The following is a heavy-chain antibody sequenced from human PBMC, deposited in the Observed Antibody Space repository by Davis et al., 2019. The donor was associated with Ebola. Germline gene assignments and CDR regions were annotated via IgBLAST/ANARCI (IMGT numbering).Heavy chain of an antibody. D-gene: IGHD4-11*01. CDR2: IKQDGSDK. J-gene: IGHJ4*02. CDR1: GFTFSSYW. V-gene: IGHV3-7*03. Sequence: PGGSLRLSCAASGFTFSSYWMSWVRQAPGKGLEWVANIKQDGSDKFYVDSVKGRFTISRDNAKDSLYLQMDSLRAEDTAVYYCARGYSDLYWGQGTLVTVSS. CDR3: ARGYSDLY.